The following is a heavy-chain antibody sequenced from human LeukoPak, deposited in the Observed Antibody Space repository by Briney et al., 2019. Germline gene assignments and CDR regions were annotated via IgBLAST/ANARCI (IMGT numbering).Heavy chain of an antibody. CDR2: ISSSSSYI. J-gene: IGHJ4*02. Sequence: PGGSLRLSCAASGFTFSSYSMNWVRQAPGKGLEWVSSISSSSSYIYYADSVKGRFTISRDNAKNTLYLQMNSLRAEDTAVYYCASYDFWSGYYPYWGQGTLVTVSS. D-gene: IGHD3-3*01. V-gene: IGHV3-21*01. CDR3: ASYDFWSGYYPY. CDR1: GFTFSSYS.